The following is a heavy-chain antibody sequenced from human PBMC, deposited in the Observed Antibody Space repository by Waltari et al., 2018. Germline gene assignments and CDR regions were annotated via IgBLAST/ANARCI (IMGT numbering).Heavy chain of an antibody. D-gene: IGHD3-22*01. V-gene: IGHV4-39*01. J-gene: IGHJ4*02. Sequence: QLQLQESGPGLVKPSETLSLTCTVSGGSISSSSYYWGWIRQPPGKGLEWIGSIYYSGSTYHNPSLKSRVTISVDTSKNQFSLKLSSVTAADTAVYYCASPYYYDSSGYYGYWGQGTLVTVSS. CDR2: IYYSGST. CDR1: GGSISSSSYY. CDR3: ASPYYYDSSGYYGY.